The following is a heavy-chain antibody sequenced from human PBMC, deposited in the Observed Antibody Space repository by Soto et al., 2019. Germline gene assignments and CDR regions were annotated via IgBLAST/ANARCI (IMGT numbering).Heavy chain of an antibody. D-gene: IGHD5-18*01. Sequence: GGSLRLSCAASGFTFSNAWMSWVRQAPGKGLEWVSAISGSGGSTYYADSVKGRFTISRDNSKNTLYLQMNSLRAEDTAVYYCAKTIIQIGFDPWGQGTLVTVSS. J-gene: IGHJ5*02. V-gene: IGHV3-23*01. CDR2: ISGSGGST. CDR1: GFTFSNAW. CDR3: AKTIIQIGFDP.